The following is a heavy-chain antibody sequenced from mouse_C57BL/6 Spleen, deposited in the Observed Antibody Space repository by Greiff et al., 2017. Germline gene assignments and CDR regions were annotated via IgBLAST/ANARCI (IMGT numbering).Heavy chain of an antibody. V-gene: IGHV1-64*01. CDR1: GYTFTSYW. CDR3: ACHYEMDD. J-gene: IGHJ4*01. Sequence: VQLQQPGAELVKPGASVQLSCKASGYTFTSYWMNWVKPRPGQGLEWIGMIHPNLGSTNYNEKFKSKATLTVDKTSSTAYMQLSSLTSECSAVYYCACHYEMDDWGQGTSGTVSS. CDR2: IHPNLGST.